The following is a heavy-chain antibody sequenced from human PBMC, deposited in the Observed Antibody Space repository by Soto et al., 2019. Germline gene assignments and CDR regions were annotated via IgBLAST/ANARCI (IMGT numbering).Heavy chain of an antibody. CDR3: VRASVVPAH. Sequence: QVQLVQSGAEVKKPGSSVKVSCKASGGTFSSYTISWVRQAPGQGLEWMGRIIPILGIANYAQKFQGRVTITADKSTSTAYMELSSLRSEHTFSYDSVRASVVPAHWRKGNLITVS. J-gene: IGHJ4*02. CDR2: IIPILGIA. V-gene: IGHV1-69*02. CDR1: GGTFSSYT. D-gene: IGHD2-2*01.